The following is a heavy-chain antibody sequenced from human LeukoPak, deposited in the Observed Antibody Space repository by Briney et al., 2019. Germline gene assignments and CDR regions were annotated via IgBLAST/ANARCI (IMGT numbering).Heavy chain of an antibody. CDR1: GFTFSDYY. J-gene: IGHJ5*02. Sequence: GGSLRLSCAASGFTFSDYYMSWVRQAPGKGLEWVSIIYGGGNTFYADSVKGRFTISRNKSTNTLSLQMNSLRTEDTAVYHCARFFGSGSPFDPWGQGTLVTVAS. V-gene: IGHV3-53*04. CDR2: IYGGGNT. CDR3: ARFFGSGSPFDP. D-gene: IGHD3-10*01.